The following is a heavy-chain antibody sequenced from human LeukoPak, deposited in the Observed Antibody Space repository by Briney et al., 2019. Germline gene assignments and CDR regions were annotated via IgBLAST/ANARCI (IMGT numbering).Heavy chain of an antibody. V-gene: IGHV4-59*01. J-gene: IGHJ4*02. CDR2: IYYSGST. CDR1: GGSISSYY. Sequence: SSETLSLTCTVSGGSISSYYWSWIRQPPGQGLEWIGYIYYSGSTNYNPSLKSRVTISVDTSKNQFSLELSSVTAADTAVYYCARGLTAAVDYWGQGTLVTVSS. D-gene: IGHD4/OR15-4a*01. CDR3: ARGLTAAVDY.